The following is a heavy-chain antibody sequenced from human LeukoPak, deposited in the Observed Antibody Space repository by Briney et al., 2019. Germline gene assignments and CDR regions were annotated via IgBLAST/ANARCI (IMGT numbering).Heavy chain of an antibody. CDR2: VYYSGAT. CDR3: ARRVAVTGIYCFDL. V-gene: IGHV4-59*08. CDR1: GGSISAYY. Sequence: PSETLSLTCTVSGGSISAYYWSWIRQPPGKGLEWIGYVYYSGATNYNPSLKSRVTISLETSKNQFSLRLTSVTAADTAVHYCARRVAVTGIYCFDLWGQGTPVTVSA. J-gene: IGHJ4*02. D-gene: IGHD6-19*01.